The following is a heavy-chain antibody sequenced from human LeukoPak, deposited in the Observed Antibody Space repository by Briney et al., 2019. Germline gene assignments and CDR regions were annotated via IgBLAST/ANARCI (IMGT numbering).Heavy chain of an antibody. CDR2: IRPDGNVA. J-gene: IGHJ4*02. D-gene: IGHD7-27*01. CDR3: ARDDHWGWDK. Sequence: SGGSLRLSCAASGFSFSENWMSWVRQAPGKGPEWVANIRPDGNVAFHVDFVKGRFSISRDNAKNTLYVQMNGLRVEDTALYYCARDDHWGWDKWGRGTLVTVSS. CDR1: GFSFSENW. V-gene: IGHV3-7*01.